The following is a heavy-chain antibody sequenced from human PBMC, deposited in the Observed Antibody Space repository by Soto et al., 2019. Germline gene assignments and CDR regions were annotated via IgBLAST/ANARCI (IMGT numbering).Heavy chain of an antibody. CDR1: GDTFGRNA. CDR3: ARDTSNYFDY. V-gene: IGHV1-18*01. CDR2: ISAYNGNT. J-gene: IGHJ4*02. D-gene: IGHD2-2*01. Sequence: QVQLVQSGAEVKRPGSSVKVSCKASGDTFGRNAIHWVRQAPGQGLEWMGWISAYNGNTNYAQKLQGRVTMTTDTSTSTAYMELRSLRSDDTAVYYCARDTSNYFDYWGQGTLVTVSS.